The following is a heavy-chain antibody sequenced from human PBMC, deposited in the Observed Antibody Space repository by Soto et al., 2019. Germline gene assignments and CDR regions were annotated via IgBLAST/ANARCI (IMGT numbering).Heavy chain of an antibody. D-gene: IGHD6-13*01. CDR2: ISYDGSNK. Sequence: QVQLVESGGGVVQPGRSLRLSCAASGFTFSSYGMHWVRQAPGKGLEWVAVISYDGSNKYYADSVKGRFTISRDNSKNTLYRQMNSRRAEDTAVYYCAKVPGYSSSWRYYFDYWGRGTLVPVPS. CDR1: GFTFSSYG. CDR3: AKVPGYSSSWRYYFDY. V-gene: IGHV3-30*18. J-gene: IGHJ4*02.